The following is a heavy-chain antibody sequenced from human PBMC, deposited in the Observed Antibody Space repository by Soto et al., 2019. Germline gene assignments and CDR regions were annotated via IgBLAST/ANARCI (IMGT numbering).Heavy chain of an antibody. CDR1: GGTFSSYA. J-gene: IGHJ6*02. CDR2: IIPIFGTA. D-gene: IGHD6-13*01. CDR3: ARGSSQQPLFYGMDV. V-gene: IGHV1-69*13. Sequence: ASVKVSCKASGGTFSSYAISWVRQAPGQGLEWMGGIIPIFGTANYAQKFQGRVTITADESTSTAYMELSSLRSEDTAVYYCARGSSQQPLFYGMDVWGQGTTVTVSS.